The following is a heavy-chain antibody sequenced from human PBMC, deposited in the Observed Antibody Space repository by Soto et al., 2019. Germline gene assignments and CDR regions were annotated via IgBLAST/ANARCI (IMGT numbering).Heavy chain of an antibody. CDR3: AREGNVEMADNSVY. D-gene: IGHD6-19*01. Sequence: QVQLVQSGAEVKKPGSSVKVSCKASGGTFSSYAISWVRQAPGQGLEWMGGIIPIFGTANYAQKFQGRVTITADEFTSTVYMELSSMRSEDMAVYYGAREGNVEMADNSVYWGQGTLVTVSS. CDR2: IIPIFGTA. J-gene: IGHJ4*02. CDR1: GGTFSSYA. V-gene: IGHV1-69*01.